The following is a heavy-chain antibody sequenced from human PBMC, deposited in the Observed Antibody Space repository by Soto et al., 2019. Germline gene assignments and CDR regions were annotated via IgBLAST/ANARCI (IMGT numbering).Heavy chain of an antibody. CDR1: GGSISSYY. CDR3: ARIYCGGDWYTNGYFDL. J-gene: IGHJ2*01. D-gene: IGHD2-21*02. Sequence: QVQLQESGPGLVKPSETLSLTCTVSGGSISSYYWSWIRQPPGKGLEWIGYISYSGSTNYNPSLKSGVTISVDTSKNQFSLNLSSVTAADTAVYYCARIYCGGDWYTNGYFDLWGRGTLVTVSS. V-gene: IGHV4-59*01. CDR2: ISYSGST.